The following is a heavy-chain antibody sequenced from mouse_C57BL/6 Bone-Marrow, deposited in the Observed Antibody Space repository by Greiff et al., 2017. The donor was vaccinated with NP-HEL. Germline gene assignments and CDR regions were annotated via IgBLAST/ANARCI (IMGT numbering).Heavy chain of an antibody. D-gene: IGHD2-3*01. Sequence: EVQLVESGGGLVQPKGSLKLSCAASGFSFNTYAMNWVRQAPGKGLEWVARIRSKSNNYATYYADSVKDRFTISRDDSESMLYLQMNNLKTEDTAMYYCVPDGYYWFAYWGQGTLVTVSA. CDR2: IRSKSNNYAT. CDR3: VPDGYYWFAY. V-gene: IGHV10-1*01. J-gene: IGHJ3*01. CDR1: GFSFNTYA.